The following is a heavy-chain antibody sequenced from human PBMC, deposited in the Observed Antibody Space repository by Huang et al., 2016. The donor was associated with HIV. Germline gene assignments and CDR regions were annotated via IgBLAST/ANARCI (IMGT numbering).Heavy chain of an antibody. Sequence: QVQLVQSGAEVKKPGASVKVSCKASGYTLPGYYMHWVRQAPGQGLECMGGINPNSGGTNYAQKFQGRVTMTSDTSISTAYMELSRLRSDDTAVYYCAAGVVPAADYYYYYGMDVWGQGTTVTVSS. D-gene: IGHD2-2*01. CDR1: GYTLPGYY. V-gene: IGHV1-2*02. J-gene: IGHJ6*02. CDR2: INPNSGGT. CDR3: AAGVVPAADYYYYYGMDV.